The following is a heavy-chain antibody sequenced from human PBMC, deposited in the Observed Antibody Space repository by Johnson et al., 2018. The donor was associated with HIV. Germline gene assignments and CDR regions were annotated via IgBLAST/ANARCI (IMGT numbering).Heavy chain of an antibody. V-gene: IGHV3-53*01. D-gene: IGHD3-10*01. J-gene: IGHJ3*02. CDR3: ARERVGGGEDALDM. CDR2: LYRGGTR. CDR1: GLPVSSNF. Sequence: VQLVESGGGLIQPGGSLRLSCAASGLPVSSNFMSWVLTAPGKGMEWASVLYRGGTRYYADSTQGRFTITRDNAKNSLYLQMNSLRAEDTALPYCARERVGGGEDALDMWGQGTMVTVSS.